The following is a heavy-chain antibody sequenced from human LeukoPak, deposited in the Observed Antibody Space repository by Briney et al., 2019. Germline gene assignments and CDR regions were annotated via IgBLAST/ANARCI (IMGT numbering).Heavy chain of an antibody. J-gene: IGHJ5*02. CDR3: ARGSHYYGSGSPNWFDP. CDR1: GGSISSYY. Sequence: SETLSLTCTVSGGSISSYYWTWIRQPPGKGLEWIGYIYYSGSTNYNPSLKGRVTMSIDTSKNQFSLKLSSVTAADTAVYYCARGSHYYGSGSPNWFDPWGQGTLVTVSS. CDR2: IYYSGST. D-gene: IGHD3-10*01. V-gene: IGHV4-59*01.